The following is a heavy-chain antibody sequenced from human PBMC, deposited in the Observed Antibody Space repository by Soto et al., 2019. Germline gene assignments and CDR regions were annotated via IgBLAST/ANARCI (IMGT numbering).Heavy chain of an antibody. V-gene: IGHV1-46*01. Sequence: QVQLVQSGAEVKKPGASVKVSCKVSGYTFTSYYMHSVGQAPGQGLEWMGIINPSGGSTGYAQEFQGRVTMTRDTSTSTVYMELSSLRSEDTAVYYCARGGGQLVGDYFDYWGQGTLVTVSS. D-gene: IGHD6-6*01. CDR3: ARGGGQLVGDYFDY. J-gene: IGHJ4*02. CDR1: GYTFTSYY. CDR2: INPSGGST.